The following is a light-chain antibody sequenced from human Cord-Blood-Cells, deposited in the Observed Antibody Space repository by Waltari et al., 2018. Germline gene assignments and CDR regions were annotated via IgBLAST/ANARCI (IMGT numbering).Light chain of an antibody. CDR1: SSDVGGSNY. CDR3: SSYTSSSTYV. V-gene: IGLV2-14*01. Sequence: QSALTQPASVSGSPGQSITTPCTGPSSDVGGSNYVSWYQQHPGKAPKLMIYDVSNRPSGVSNRFSGSKSGNTASLTISGLQAEDEADYYCSSYTSSSTYVFGTGTKVTVL. J-gene: IGLJ1*01. CDR2: DVS.